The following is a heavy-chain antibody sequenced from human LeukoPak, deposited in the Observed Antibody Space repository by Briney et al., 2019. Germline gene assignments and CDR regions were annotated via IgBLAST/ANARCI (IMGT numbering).Heavy chain of an antibody. CDR2: IWYDGSNK. CDR1: GFTFSSYA. CDR3: ARELEIAVAGTLGY. Sequence: GGALRLSCAASGFTFSSYAMHWVRQAPGKGLEWVAVIWYDGSNKYYADSVKGRFTISRDHSKNTLYLQMKSLRAEDTAVYYCARELEIAVAGTLGYWGQGTLVTVSS. J-gene: IGHJ4*02. D-gene: IGHD6-19*01. V-gene: IGHV3-33*01.